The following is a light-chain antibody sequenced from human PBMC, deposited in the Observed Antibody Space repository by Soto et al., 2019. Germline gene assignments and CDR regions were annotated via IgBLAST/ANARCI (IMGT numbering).Light chain of an antibody. CDR3: RSYTSSSTPYV. Sequence: QSALTQPASVSGSPGQSITISCTGTSSDVGGYNYVSWYQQHPGKAPKLMIYDVSNRPSGVSNRFSGSKSGNTASLTISGLQAEYEADYYCRSYTSSSTPYVFGTGSKVTVL. J-gene: IGLJ1*01. CDR1: SSDVGGYNY. CDR2: DVS. V-gene: IGLV2-14*01.